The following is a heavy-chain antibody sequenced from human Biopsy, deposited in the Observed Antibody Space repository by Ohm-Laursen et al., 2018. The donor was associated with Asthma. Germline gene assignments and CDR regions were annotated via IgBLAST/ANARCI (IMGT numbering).Heavy chain of an antibody. Sequence: GASVKVSCKGSRDIFSSYGFSWVRQAPGQGLEWMGGIIPISLTPSYARRFRGRVTISADEYTRTAYMELSSLRSEDTAVYYCARDPSYFDPSVEGWHLWGQGTTVTVSS. D-gene: IGHD3-22*01. J-gene: IGHJ6*02. CDR2: IIPISLTP. V-gene: IGHV1-69*13. CDR1: RDIFSSYG. CDR3: ARDPSYFDPSVEGWHL.